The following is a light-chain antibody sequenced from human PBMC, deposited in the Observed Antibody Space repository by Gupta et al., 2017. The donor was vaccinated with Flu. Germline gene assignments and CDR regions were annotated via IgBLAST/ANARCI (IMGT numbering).Light chain of an antibody. V-gene: IGLV2-14*01. CDR1: SSAVGGYNY. J-gene: IGLJ2*01. CDR3: SANTSSSRGV. Sequence: SALPQPASVSGSPAPSITISCTGTSSAVGGYNYVSWYQQHPDKAPKLMIYEVSKRPPGVSNRFSGSKSGNTASLTISGLEEEDEDDYYCSANTSSSRGVFGGGTKLTVL. CDR2: EVS.